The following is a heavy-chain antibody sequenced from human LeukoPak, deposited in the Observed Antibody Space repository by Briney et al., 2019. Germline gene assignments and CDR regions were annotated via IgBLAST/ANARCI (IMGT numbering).Heavy chain of an antibody. CDR1: GGSISSYY. D-gene: IGHD6-19*01. Sequence: SETLSLTCTVSGGSISSYYWSWIWQPPGKGLEWIGHIHYSGSTNHNPSLKSRVTISVDTSKNQFSLKLSSVTAADTAVYYCARTDSSGWYVFDYWGQGTLVTVSS. V-gene: IGHV4-59*01. CDR2: IHYSGST. J-gene: IGHJ4*02. CDR3: ARTDSSGWYVFDY.